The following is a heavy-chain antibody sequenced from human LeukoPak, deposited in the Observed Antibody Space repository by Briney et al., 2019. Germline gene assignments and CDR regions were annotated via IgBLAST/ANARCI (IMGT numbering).Heavy chain of an antibody. J-gene: IGHJ6*02. CDR2: IRSKADGGTP. D-gene: IGHD3-3*01. CDR1: GFSFSDAW. V-gene: IGHV3-15*07. Sequence: GGSLRLSCAASGFSFSDAWMNWVRQAPGKGLEWVGHIRSKADGGTPDYIAPVKGRFTISRDDSKDTLYLQMNSLNTEDTAMYYCTTDGPYYDFWSGDYYYGMDVWGQGTTVTVSS. CDR3: TTDGPYYDFWSGDYYYGMDV.